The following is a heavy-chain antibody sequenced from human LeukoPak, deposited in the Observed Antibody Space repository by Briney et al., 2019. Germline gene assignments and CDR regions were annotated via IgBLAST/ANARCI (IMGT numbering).Heavy chain of an antibody. Sequence: PGRSVRLSCAASGFTFTSLSTNSVCHAPGKGLEWVSYISSSSSTIYYADSVKGRFTISRDNAKNSLYLQMNSLRAEDTAVYYCASAIYGDYDFDYLGQGNLVNVSS. V-gene: IGHV3-48*01. CDR2: ISSSSSTI. J-gene: IGHJ4*01. D-gene: IGHD4-17*01. CDR3: ASAIYGDYDFDY. CDR1: GFTFTSLS.